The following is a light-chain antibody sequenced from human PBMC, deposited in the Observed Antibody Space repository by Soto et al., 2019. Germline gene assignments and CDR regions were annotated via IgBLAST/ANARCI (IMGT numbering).Light chain of an antibody. CDR1: SSNIGKNF. CDR3: SSFTGASTI. Sequence: QSVLTQPPSASGTPGQRVTISCSGASSNIGKNFVYWYQQLPRTTPKLLISRNDQRPSGVPERFSGSKSGNTASLTVSGLQAEDEADYYCSSFTGASTIFGTGTKLTVL. J-gene: IGLJ1*01. V-gene: IGLV1-47*01. CDR2: RND.